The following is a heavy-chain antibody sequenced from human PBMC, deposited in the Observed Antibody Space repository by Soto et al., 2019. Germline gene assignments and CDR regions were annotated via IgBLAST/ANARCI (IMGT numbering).Heavy chain of an antibody. Sequence: GGSLRLSCAASGFTFSTNGMTWVRQAPGKGLEWVSIISANSDSTFYADSVKGRFTASRDNSHNTLYLQVHSLTAEDTAVCYCAKDRRAGGNSAFYFDFRGQGAQVTVSS. CDR3: AKDRRAGGNSAFYFDF. J-gene: IGHJ4*02. CDR1: GFTFSTNG. V-gene: IGHV3-23*01. D-gene: IGHD3-16*01. CDR2: ISANSDST.